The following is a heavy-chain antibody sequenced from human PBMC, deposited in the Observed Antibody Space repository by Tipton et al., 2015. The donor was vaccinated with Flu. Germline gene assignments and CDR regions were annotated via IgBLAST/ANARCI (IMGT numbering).Heavy chain of an antibody. V-gene: IGHV4-59*02. J-gene: IGHJ4*02. Sequence: TLSLTCTVSGGFVSSYFWTWIRQAPGKGLEWIGYVHYSGSSNYSPSLKSRVTISLDASKNQFSLQLTSVTAADTAIYYCARAVGYDRGYYFESWGQGTLVTVSS. CDR1: GGFVSSYF. CDR2: VHYSGSS. CDR3: ARAVGYDRGYYFES. D-gene: IGHD2-15*01.